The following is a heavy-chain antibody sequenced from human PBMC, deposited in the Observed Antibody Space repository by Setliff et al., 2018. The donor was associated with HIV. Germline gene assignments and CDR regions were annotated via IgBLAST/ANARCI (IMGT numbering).Heavy chain of an antibody. D-gene: IGHD2-2*01. CDR3: ARVSGCSTTSCYGSRGFDS. CDR2: INPNSGGT. CDR1: GYTFTGYY. V-gene: IGHV1-2*02. J-gene: IGHJ4*02. Sequence: ASVKVSCKASGYTFTGYYMHWVRQAPGQGLEWMGWINPNSGGTNYAQKFQGRVTMTRDTSISTAYMELSRLRSDDTAVYYCARVSGCSTTSCYGSRGFDSWGQGTLVTVSS.